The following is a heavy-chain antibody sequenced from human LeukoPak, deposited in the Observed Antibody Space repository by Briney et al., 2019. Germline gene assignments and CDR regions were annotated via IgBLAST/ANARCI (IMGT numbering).Heavy chain of an antibody. CDR1: GYTLTELS. J-gene: IGHJ5*02. Sequence: GASVKVSCKVSGYTLTELSMHWVRQAPGKGLEWMGGFDPEDGETIYAQRFQGRVTMTEDTSTDTAYMELSRLRSEDTAVYYCATRREVQGVYQGYWFDPWGQGTLVTVSS. CDR2: FDPEDGET. D-gene: IGHD3-10*01. CDR3: ATRREVQGVYQGYWFDP. V-gene: IGHV1-24*01.